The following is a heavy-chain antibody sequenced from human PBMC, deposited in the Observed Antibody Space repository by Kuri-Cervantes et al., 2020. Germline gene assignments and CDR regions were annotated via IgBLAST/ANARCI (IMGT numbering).Heavy chain of an antibody. CDR1: GGSFSGYY. CDR2: INHSGST. D-gene: IGHD3-10*01. J-gene: IGHJ6*02. Sequence: SETLSRTCAVYGGSFSGYYWSWIRQPPGKGLEWIGEINHSGSTNYNPSLKSRVTISVDTSKNQFSLKLSSVTAADTAVYYCAPRAPRSGRGGMDVWGQGTTVTVSS. CDR3: APRAPRSGRGGMDV. V-gene: IGHV4-34*01.